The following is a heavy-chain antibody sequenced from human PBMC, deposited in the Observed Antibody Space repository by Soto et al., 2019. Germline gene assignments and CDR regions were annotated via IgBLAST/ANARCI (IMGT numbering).Heavy chain of an antibody. J-gene: IGHJ5*01. CDR1: RFSFSNFG. Sequence: QEQLVESGGGVVQPGMSLRLSCVASRFSFSNFGMHWVRQAPGKGLEWVAALSFDGSNKNYADGVRGRFTISRDNSKNTLYLHMNSLRSDDTAMYSCAKGGCSSSSCSFDSWGQGTLVTV. CDR3: AKGGCSSSSCSFDS. V-gene: IGHV3-30*18. CDR2: LSFDGSNK. D-gene: IGHD2-2*01.